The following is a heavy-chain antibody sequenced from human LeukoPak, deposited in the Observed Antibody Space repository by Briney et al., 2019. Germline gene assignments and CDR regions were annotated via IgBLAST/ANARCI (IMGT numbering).Heavy chain of an antibody. CDR1: GGSFSGYY. CDR3: AGVVPAAIRGPFDY. CDR2: INHSGST. D-gene: IGHD2-2*02. J-gene: IGHJ4*02. V-gene: IGHV4-34*01. Sequence: SETLSLTCAVYGGSFSGYYWSWIRQPPGKGLELIGEINHSGSTNYNPSLKSRVTISVDTSKNQFSLKLSSVTAADTAVYYCAGVVPAAIRGPFDYWGQGTLVTVSS.